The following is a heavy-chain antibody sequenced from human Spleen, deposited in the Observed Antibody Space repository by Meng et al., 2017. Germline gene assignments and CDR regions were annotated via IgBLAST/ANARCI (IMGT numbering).Heavy chain of an antibody. CDR2: IIPIFGTA. D-gene: IGHD6-19*01. CDR1: GGTFSSYA. J-gene: IGHJ4*02. V-gene: IGHV1-69*01. CDR3: ARDGFAVAGGFDY. Sequence: QWHLVQVGAEGNKPGSSGKVSCKASGGTFSSYAISWVRQAPGQWLEWMGGIIPIFGTANYAQKFQGRVTITADESTSTAYMELSSLRSEDTAVYYCARDGFAVAGGFDYWGQGTLVTVSS.